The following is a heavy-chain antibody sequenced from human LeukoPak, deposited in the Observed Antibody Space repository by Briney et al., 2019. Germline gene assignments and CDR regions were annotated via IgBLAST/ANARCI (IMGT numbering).Heavy chain of an antibody. Sequence: GGSLRLSCAASGFTFNNYAMHWVRQAPGKGLEWVAVIWYDGSNKYYGDSVKGRFTISRDNSKNTLYLQMNSLRAEDTALYYCARGDFSRSAFDIWGQGTMVTVSS. CDR2: IWYDGSNK. J-gene: IGHJ3*02. CDR1: GFTFNNYA. CDR3: ARGDFSRSAFDI. V-gene: IGHV3-33*01. D-gene: IGHD2-21*01.